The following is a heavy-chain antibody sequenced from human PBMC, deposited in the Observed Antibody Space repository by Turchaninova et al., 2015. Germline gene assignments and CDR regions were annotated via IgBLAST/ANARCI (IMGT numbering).Heavy chain of an antibody. D-gene: IGHD3-9*01. J-gene: IGHJ6*02. CDR1: VLTFISYA. V-gene: IGHV3-64*01. CDR2: ISSNWGSN. CDR3: ARWYDILTGYQTRYGMDV. Sequence: EFQLVESVGGLSQPWGSCVFFCESSVLTFISYAMHWVRQAPGKGREDVSAISSNWGSNNYANSVKGRFTISRDNSKNTLYLQMGSLRAEDMAVYYCARWYDILTGYQTRYGMDVWGQGTTVTVSS.